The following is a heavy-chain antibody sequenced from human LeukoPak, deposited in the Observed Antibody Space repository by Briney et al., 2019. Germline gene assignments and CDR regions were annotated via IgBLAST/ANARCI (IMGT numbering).Heavy chain of an antibody. CDR1: GGSISGYY. Sequence: SETLSLTCTLSGGSISGYYWSWIRQPPGKGLEWIGYIYSSGSTNYNPSLKSRVTISVDTSKNQFSLKLSSVTAADTAVYYCARGGVLMVYARNADDAFDIWGQGTMVTVSS. V-gene: IGHV4-59*12. CDR2: IYSSGST. J-gene: IGHJ3*02. CDR3: ARGGVLMVYARNADDAFDI. D-gene: IGHD2-8*01.